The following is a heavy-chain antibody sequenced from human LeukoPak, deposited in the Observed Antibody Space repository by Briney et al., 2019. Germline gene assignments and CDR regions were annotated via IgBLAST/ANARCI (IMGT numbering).Heavy chain of an antibody. CDR3: ARDLRSWEPETYYFDY. J-gene: IGHJ4*02. CDR2: ISSSGSTI. CDR1: GFTFSDYY. Sequence: GGSLRLSCAASGFTFSDYYMSWIRQAPGKGLEWVSYISSSGSTIYYADSVKGRFTISRDNAKNSLYLQMNSLRAEDTAVYYCARDLRSWEPETYYFDYWGQGTLVTVSS. D-gene: IGHD1-26*01. V-gene: IGHV3-11*04.